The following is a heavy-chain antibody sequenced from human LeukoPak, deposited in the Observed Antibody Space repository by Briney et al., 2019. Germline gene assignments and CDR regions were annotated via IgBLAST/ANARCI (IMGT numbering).Heavy chain of an antibody. J-gene: IGHJ4*02. CDR1: GYTFTGYY. D-gene: IGHD3-22*01. CDR2: INPSGGRT. V-gene: IGHV1-46*01. CDR3: ARDQRYYDSSGHLDY. Sequence: ASVKVSCKASGYTFTGYYMHWVRQAPGQGLEWMGIINPSGGRTSYAQKFQGRVTMTRDTSTSTVYMELSSLRSEDTAVHYCARDQRYYDSSGHLDYWGQGTLVTVFS.